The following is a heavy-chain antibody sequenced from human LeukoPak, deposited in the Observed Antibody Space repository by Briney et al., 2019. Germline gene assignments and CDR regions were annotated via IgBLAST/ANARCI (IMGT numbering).Heavy chain of an antibody. CDR2: IHTTGSM. D-gene: IGHD3-10*01. Sequence: SETLSLTCFVSGGSTSTYYWSWIRQAAGKRPEWIGRIHTTGSMDYNPSLKSRVTISIDESRNQFYLKMGSVTAADTAVYYCARVGRHSRFQFDYWSQGTLVTVSS. CDR1: GGSTSTYY. CDR3: ARVGRHSRFQFDY. V-gene: IGHV4-4*07. J-gene: IGHJ4*02.